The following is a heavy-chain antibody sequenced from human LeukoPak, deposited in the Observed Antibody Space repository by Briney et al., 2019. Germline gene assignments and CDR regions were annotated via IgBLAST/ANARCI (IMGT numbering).Heavy chain of an antibody. CDR2: IHYSGST. CDR1: GGPISSSYC. Sequence: SETLSLTCTVSGGPISSSYCWGWIRRTPGKGLEWIGSIHYSGSTYYNPSLKSRVTISVDTSRNQFSLKLRSVTAADTAVYYCARLPYSHYSDSSGYFDHWGQGTLFTVSS. J-gene: IGHJ4*02. CDR3: ARLPYSHYSDSSGYFDH. D-gene: IGHD3-22*01. V-gene: IGHV4-39*01.